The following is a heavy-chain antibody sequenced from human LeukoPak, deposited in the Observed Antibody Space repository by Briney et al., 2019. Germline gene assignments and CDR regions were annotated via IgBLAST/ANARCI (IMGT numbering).Heavy chain of an antibody. V-gene: IGHV4-4*07. D-gene: IGHD6-25*01. Sequence: SETLSLTCTVSGGSISNYYWSWIRQPAGKGLEWIGRIYISGSTSGSTDYNPSLKSRVTMSVDTSRNQFSLKVNSVTAADTAVYYCARGWQRDWFDPWGQGTLVTVSS. J-gene: IGHJ5*02. CDR3: ARGWQRDWFDP. CDR1: GGSISNYY. CDR2: IYISGSTSGST.